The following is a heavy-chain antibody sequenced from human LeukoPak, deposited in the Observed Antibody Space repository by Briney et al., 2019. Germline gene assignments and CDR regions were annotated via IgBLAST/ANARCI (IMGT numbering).Heavy chain of an antibody. V-gene: IGHV1-46*01. Sequence: ASVKVSCKTSGNTFTSYYIHWVRQAPGQGLQWMGIINPSDGSTSYAQKFQGRVTMTRDTSTSTVYMELSSLRSEDTAVYYCARHLTGYYIPYYNYGMDVWGQGTTVTVSS. CDR3: ARHLTGYYIPYYNYGMDV. CDR1: GNTFTSYY. D-gene: IGHD3-9*01. CDR2: INPSDGST. J-gene: IGHJ6*02.